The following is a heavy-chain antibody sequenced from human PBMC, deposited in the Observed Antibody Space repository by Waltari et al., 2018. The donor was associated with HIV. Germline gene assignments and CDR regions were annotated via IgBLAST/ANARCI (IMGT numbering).Heavy chain of an antibody. CDR2: IYYSGSK. J-gene: IGHJ2*01. D-gene: IGHD3-10*01. V-gene: IGHV4-59*01. CDR3: ARENRSFFDL. CDR1: GGSIIDYY. Sequence: QMQLQEWGPGLVRPSETLSLTCTVSGGSIIDYYWNWIRQTPGKGLEWLGYIYYSGSKTYNPSLKSRVTISIDTSNNQFSLKLKSVTAADTAVYFCARENRSFFDLWGRGTLVTVSS.